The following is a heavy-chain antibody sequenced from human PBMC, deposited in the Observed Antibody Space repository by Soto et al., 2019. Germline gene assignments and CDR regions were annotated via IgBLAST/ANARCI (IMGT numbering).Heavy chain of an antibody. V-gene: IGHV1-69*01. Sequence: QVQLVQSGAEVKKPGSSVKVSCKASGGTFSTYGISWVRQAPGQGLEWMGGITAIFGAANYEPKFQGRVTITADESTSTAYMELNSLRSEDSAVYYCARSEAVRSEAGTTVVGPNNWLDPWGQGTLVIVSS. CDR1: GGTFSTYG. D-gene: IGHD1-7*01. CDR3: ARSEAVRSEAGTTVVGPNNWLDP. CDR2: ITAIFGAA. J-gene: IGHJ5*02.